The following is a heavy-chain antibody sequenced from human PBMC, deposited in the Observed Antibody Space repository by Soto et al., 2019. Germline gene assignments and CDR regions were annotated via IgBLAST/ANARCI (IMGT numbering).Heavy chain of an antibody. CDR2: INPNGGDT. V-gene: IGHV1-46*01. CDR3: AKDPGGVQLWDFFDY. CDR1: GYTFTYYH. D-gene: IGHD5-18*01. J-gene: IGHJ4*02. Sequence: ASVNVSCKASGYTFTYYHVHWVRQAPGQGLEWMGIINPNGGDTTYAQKFQGRFTISRDNSKNMLYLQMNSLRTEDTAVYYCAKDPGGVQLWDFFDYWGQGTLVTVSS.